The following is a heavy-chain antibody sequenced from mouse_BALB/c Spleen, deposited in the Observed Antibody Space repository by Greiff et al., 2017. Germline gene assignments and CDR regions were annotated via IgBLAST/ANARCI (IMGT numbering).Heavy chain of an antibody. V-gene: IGHV1-80*01. J-gene: IGHJ3*01. CDR3: ARGVITTVFAY. Sequence: QVQLQQSGAELVRPGSSVKISCKASGHAFSSYWMNWVKQRPGQGLEWIGQIYPGDGDTNYNGKFKGKATLTADKSSSTAYMQLSSLTSEDSAVYFCARGVITTVFAYWGQGTLVTVSA. CDR2: IYPGDGDT. CDR1: GHAFSSYW. D-gene: IGHD2-4*01.